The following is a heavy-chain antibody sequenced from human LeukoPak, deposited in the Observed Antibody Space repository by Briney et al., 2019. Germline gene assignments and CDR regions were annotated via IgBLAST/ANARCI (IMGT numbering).Heavy chain of an antibody. Sequence: SVKVSCKASGNTFTGYYMHWVRQAPGQGLEWMGGIIPIFGTANYAQKFQGRVTITTDESTSTAYMELSSLRSEDTAVYYCARQWELGGTSDYWGQGTLVTVSS. CDR2: IIPIFGTA. J-gene: IGHJ4*02. CDR1: GNTFTGYY. CDR3: ARQWELGGTSDY. V-gene: IGHV1-69*05. D-gene: IGHD1-26*01.